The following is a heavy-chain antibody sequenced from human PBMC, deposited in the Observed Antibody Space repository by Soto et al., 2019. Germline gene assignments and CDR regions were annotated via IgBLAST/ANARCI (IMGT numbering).Heavy chain of an antibody. CDR1: GFTFSSYA. CDR2: ISYDGSDK. V-gene: IGHV3-30-3*01. D-gene: IGHD2-21*02. J-gene: IGHJ3*02. Sequence: GGSLTLSCSASGFTFSSYAMHWVRQAPGKGLEWVAVISYDGSDKYYADSVKGRFTISRDNSKNTLYLQMNSLRAEDTAVYYCARYIVVVTATYAFDIWGQGTMVTVSS. CDR3: ARYIVVVTATYAFDI.